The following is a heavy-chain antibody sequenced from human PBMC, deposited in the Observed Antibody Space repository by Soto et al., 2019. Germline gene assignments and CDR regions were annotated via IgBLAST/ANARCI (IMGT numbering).Heavy chain of an antibody. CDR1: GYIFTNFA. V-gene: IGHV1-3*01. J-gene: IGHJ4*02. CDR3: ARMVRGLSVDY. D-gene: IGHD3-10*01. CDR2: INPGNGDT. Sequence: ASLKVSCKASGYIFTNFAAHWVRQAPGQRPEWMGWINPGNGDTKYSEKFQGRLAITRDTSANTAYMHLSGLTSEDTAIYYCARMVRGLSVDYWGQGTLVTVSS.